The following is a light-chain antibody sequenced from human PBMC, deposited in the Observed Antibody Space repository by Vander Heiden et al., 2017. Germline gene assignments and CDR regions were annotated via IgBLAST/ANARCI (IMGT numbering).Light chain of an antibody. CDR3: QQQNSYPWT. CDR2: AAS. V-gene: IGKV1-5*03. Sequence: DIHMTQSPSKLSASIGDRVTIICRASQIISSWLAWYQQKPGEAPKLLIYAASRLGSGVPSRFSGSDSGTQYTLSISSLQPEDFATYYCQQQNSYPWTFGQGTMVEVK. CDR1: QIISSW. J-gene: IGKJ1*01.